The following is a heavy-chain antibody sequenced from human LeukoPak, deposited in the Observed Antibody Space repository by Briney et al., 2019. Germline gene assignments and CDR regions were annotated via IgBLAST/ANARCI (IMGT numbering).Heavy chain of an antibody. Sequence: ASVKVSCKASGYTFSNYDIHWVRQAPGQRLEWMGWISADNGNTRSSQKFQGRVTLTRDTSASTAYMELSSLRSEDTAMYYCARAPLGRGYSGYDLVHYGMDVWGQGTLVTVSS. CDR3: ARAPLGRGYSGYDLVHYGMDV. CDR2: ISADNGNT. CDR1: GYTFSNYD. V-gene: IGHV1-3*01. D-gene: IGHD5-12*01. J-gene: IGHJ6*02.